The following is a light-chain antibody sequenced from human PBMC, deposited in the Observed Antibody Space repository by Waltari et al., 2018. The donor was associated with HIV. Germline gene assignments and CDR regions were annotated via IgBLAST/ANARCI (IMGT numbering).Light chain of an antibody. CDR2: DVT. CDR3: SSYTSSSTLVV. J-gene: IGLJ2*01. V-gene: IGLV2-14*03. Sequence: QSALTQPASVAGSPGQSITISCTGTITAVGGFNSVSWYQHHPGKAPKLTIYDVTSRPSGVSNRFSGSKSGNTASLTISGLQAEDEADYYCSSYTSSSTLVVFGGGTKLTVL. CDR1: ITAVGGFNS.